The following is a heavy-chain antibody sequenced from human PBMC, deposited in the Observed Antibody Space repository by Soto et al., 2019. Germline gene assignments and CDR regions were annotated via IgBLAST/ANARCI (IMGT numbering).Heavy chain of an antibody. V-gene: IGHV4-59*01. D-gene: IGHD3-22*01. CDR3: ATERRGSGYLDAFDI. Sequence: QVQLQESGPGLVKPSETLSLTCTVSGGSISSYYWNWIRQPPGKGLEWIGNIYYSGSTNYNPSLKCRVTISVDTSKKQFSLKLSSVTAADTAVYYCATERRGSGYLDAFDIWGQGTMVTVSS. J-gene: IGHJ3*02. CDR1: GGSISSYY. CDR2: IYYSGST.